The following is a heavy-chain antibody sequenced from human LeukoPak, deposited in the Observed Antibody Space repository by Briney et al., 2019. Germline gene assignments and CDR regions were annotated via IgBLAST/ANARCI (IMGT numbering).Heavy chain of an antibody. CDR3: ARDPYYYDSSGYYGEGFDY. CDR2: ISSSRNYI. D-gene: IGHD3-22*01. Sequence: PGGSLRLSCAASGFTFSSYSMNWVRQAPGKGLEWVSYISSSRNYIFYADSAKGRFTISRDNAKNSLYLQMNSLRAEDTAVYYCARDPYYYDSSGYYGEGFDYWGQGTLVTVSS. CDR1: GFTFSSYS. V-gene: IGHV3-21*01. J-gene: IGHJ4*02.